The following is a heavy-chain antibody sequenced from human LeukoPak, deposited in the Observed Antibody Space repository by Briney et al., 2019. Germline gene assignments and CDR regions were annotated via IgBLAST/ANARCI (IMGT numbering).Heavy chain of an antibody. V-gene: IGHV3-23*01. D-gene: IGHD3-22*01. CDR2: ISGSGGST. CDR3: AKLITMIEDMDV. J-gene: IGHJ6*03. CDR1: GFTFSSYG. Sequence: PGGSLRLSCAASGFTFSSYGMSWVRQAPGKGLEWVSAISGSGGSTYYADSVKGRFTISRDNSKNTLYLQMNSLRAEDTAVYYCAKLITMIEDMDVWGKGTAVTISS.